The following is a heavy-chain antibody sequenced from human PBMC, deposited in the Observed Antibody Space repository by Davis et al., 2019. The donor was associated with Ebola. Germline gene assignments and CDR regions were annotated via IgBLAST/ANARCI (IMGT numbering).Heavy chain of an antibody. CDR1: GYRFTSYY. D-gene: IGHD3-22*01. J-gene: IGHJ3*02. V-gene: IGHV1-46*01. CDR3: AREGGRYFGSSGYLFDI. Sequence: ASVKVSCKASGYRFTSYYMHWVRQAPGQGLEWMGIINPITGGTSYAQNFQVRVNMTRDTSTSTVYMELSSLRSEDTAVFYCAREGGRYFGSSGYLFDIWGQGTIVKVSS. CDR2: INPITGGT.